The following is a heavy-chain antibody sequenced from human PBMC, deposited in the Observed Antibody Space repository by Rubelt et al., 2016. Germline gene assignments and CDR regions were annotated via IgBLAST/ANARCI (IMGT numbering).Heavy chain of an antibody. CDR1: GFTFNSYA. J-gene: IGHJ4*02. V-gene: IGHV3-23*01. Sequence: EVQLLESGGGLEQPGGSLRLSCAASGFTFNSYAMSWVRQAPGKGLEWVSAISGSGSSTYYAESVKGRFTMSRDNSKNTLYLQMNSLRAEDTAVYYCARGFDKADSISWSSWGQGTLVTVSS. CDR2: ISGSGSST. CDR3: ARGFDKADSISWSS. D-gene: IGHD6-13*01.